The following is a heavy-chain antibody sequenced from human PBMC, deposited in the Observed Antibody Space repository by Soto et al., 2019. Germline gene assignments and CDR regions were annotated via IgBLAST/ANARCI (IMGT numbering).Heavy chain of an antibody. V-gene: IGHV4-34*01. J-gene: IGHJ4*02. D-gene: IGHD5-12*01. CDR1: GGSLSGYY. CDR2: VKDGGHT. CDR3: ARGQEGVVATH. Sequence: QVQLQQWGAGLLKPSETLSLNCAVTGGSLSGYYWSWIRQPPGKGLEWIGEVKDGGHTNYSPSLRGRVTISSATAHNPFSLRLNSVTAADTGVYYCARGQEGVVATHWDQGSLVTVSS.